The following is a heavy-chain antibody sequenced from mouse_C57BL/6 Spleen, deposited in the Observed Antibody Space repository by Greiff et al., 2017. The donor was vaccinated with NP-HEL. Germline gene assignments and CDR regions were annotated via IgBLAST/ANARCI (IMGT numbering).Heavy chain of an antibody. J-gene: IGHJ2*01. Sequence: VQLQQPGAELVMPGASVKLSCKASGYTFTSYWMHWVKQRPGQGLEWIGEIDPSDSYTNYNQKFKGKSTLTVDKSSSTAYMQLSSLTSEDSAVYYCARLDSSGHSPLYYYDYWGKGTTLTVSS. V-gene: IGHV1-69*01. D-gene: IGHD3-2*02. CDR3: ARLDSSGHSPLYYYDY. CDR2: IDPSDSYT. CDR1: GYTFTSYW.